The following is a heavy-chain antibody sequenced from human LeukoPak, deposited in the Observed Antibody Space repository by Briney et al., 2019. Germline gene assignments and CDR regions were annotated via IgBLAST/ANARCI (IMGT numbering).Heavy chain of an antibody. CDR1: GFTFSSYW. V-gene: IGHV3-7*01. CDR2: IKQDGSEK. CDR3: ARRVREVKSMIVVVTYYYYMDV. D-gene: IGHD3-22*01. Sequence: GGSLRLSCAASGFTFSSYWMSWVRQAPGKGLEWVANIKQDGSEKYYVDSVKGRFTISRDNAKNSLYLQMNSLRAEDAAVYYCARRVREVKSMIVVVTYYYYMDVWGKGTTVTVSS. J-gene: IGHJ6*03.